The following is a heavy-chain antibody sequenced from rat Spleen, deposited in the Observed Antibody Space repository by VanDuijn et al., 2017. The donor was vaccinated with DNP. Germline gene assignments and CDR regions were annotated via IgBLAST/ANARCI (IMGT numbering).Heavy chain of an antibody. CDR2: ISYDGSRT. CDR3: VRHQTSPYFDY. V-gene: IGHV5-7*01. J-gene: IGHJ2*01. Sequence: EVQLVETGGGSVQPGRSLKLSCVASGFTFSDYAMVWVRQAPKRGLEWVATISYDGSRTYYRDSVKGRFTISRDNAKSTLYQQMDSLRSEDTATYYCVRHQTSPYFDYWGQGVMVTVSS. CDR1: GFTFSDYA.